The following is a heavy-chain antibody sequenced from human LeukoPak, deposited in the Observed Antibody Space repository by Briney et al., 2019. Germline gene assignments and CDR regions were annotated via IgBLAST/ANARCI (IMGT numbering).Heavy chain of an antibody. Sequence: GGSLRLSCAASGFTFSSYAMHWVRQAPGKGLEWVAVISYDGGNKYYADSVKGRFTISRDNSKNTLYLQMNSLRAEDTAVYYCAREEPSYRSSWGPFDYWGQGTLVTVSS. CDR3: AREEPSYRSSWGPFDY. V-gene: IGHV3-30*04. D-gene: IGHD6-13*01. CDR1: GFTFSSYA. CDR2: ISYDGGNK. J-gene: IGHJ4*02.